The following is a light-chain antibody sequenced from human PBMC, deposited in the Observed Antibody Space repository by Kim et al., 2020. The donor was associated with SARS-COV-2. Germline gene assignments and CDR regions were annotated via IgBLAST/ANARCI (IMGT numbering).Light chain of an antibody. CDR2: QDS. J-gene: IGLJ2*01. Sequence: SYELTQPPSVSVSPGQTASITCSGDKLGDKYACWYQQKPGQSPVLVIYQDSKRPSGIPERFSGSNSGYTATLTISGTQARDEADYYCQSWDSTTSVFGGG. V-gene: IGLV3-1*01. CDR1: KLGDKY. CDR3: QSWDSTTSV.